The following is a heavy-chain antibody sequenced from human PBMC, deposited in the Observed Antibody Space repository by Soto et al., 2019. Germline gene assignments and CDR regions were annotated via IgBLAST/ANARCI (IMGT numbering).Heavy chain of an antibody. CDR2: ISGSGGST. J-gene: IGHJ5*02. CDR1: GFTFSGYA. D-gene: IGHD4-17*01. Sequence: GGSLRLSCAASGFTFSGYAMSWVRQAPGKGLEWVSAISGSGGSTYYADSVKGRFTISRDNSKNTLYLQMNSLRAEDTAVYYCAKDPPIDYGGNSVDWFDPWGQGTLVTVSS. CDR3: AKDPPIDYGGNSVDWFDP. V-gene: IGHV3-23*01.